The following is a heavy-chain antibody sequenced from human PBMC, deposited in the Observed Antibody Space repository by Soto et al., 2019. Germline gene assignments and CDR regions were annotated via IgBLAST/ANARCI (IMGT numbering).Heavy chain of an antibody. J-gene: IGHJ3*01. CDR2: ISGSGGSA. V-gene: IGHV3-23*01. Sequence: GSLRLSCAASGFSFSNYAMNWVRQAPGKGLGWVSVISGSGGSASYADSVQGRFTISRDNSNNTLYLQMNSLRAEDTAIYSCVREASGWYSRGSFDFWGRGTMVTVSS. CDR3: VREASGWYSRGSFDF. CDR1: GFSFSNYA. D-gene: IGHD6-19*01.